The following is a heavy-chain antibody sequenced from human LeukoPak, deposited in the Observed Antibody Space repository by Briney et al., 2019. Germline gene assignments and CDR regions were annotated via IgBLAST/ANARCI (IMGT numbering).Heavy chain of an antibody. CDR1: GFTFSSQW. CDR2: INQDGSET. CDR3: ARDGEMPTIYFDY. V-gene: IGHV3-7*01. J-gene: IGHJ4*02. Sequence: GGSLRLSCAVSGFTFSSQWMSWVRQAPGKGLEWVANINQDGSETYYVDSVKGRFTISRDNAKNSPFLQMNNLRAEDTAVYYCARDGEMPTIYFDYWGQGTLVTVSS. D-gene: IGHD5-24*01.